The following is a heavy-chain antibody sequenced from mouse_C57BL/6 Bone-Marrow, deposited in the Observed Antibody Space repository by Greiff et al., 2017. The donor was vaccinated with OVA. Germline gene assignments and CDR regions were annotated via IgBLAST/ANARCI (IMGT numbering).Heavy chain of an antibody. CDR2: IYPRSGNT. CDR3: ARFTTVVATDWYFDV. D-gene: IGHD1-1*01. CDR1: GYTFTSYG. Sequence: VQLQESGAELARPGASVKLSCKASGYTFTSYGIRWVKQRTGQGLEWIGEIYPRSGNTYYNEKFKGKATLTADKSSSTAYMELRSLTSADSAVYVCARFTTVVATDWYFDVWGTGTTVTVAS. V-gene: IGHV1-81*01. J-gene: IGHJ1*03.